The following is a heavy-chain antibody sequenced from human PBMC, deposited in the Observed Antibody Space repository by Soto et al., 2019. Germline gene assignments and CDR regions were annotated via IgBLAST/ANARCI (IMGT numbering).Heavy chain of an antibody. CDR1: GDSVSSNSVA. CDR2: TFYRSKWHN. CDR3: ARHQSRLFDY. D-gene: IGHD2-2*01. Sequence: QVPLQQSGPGLVKPSQPLSLTCAISGDSVSSNSVAWDWIRQSPSRGLEWLGRTFYRSKWHNEYAASVKSRMTISPDTSQTQFSLHLSSVTHEDTAVYYCARHQSRLFDYWGQGILVSVSP. V-gene: IGHV6-1*01. J-gene: IGHJ4*02.